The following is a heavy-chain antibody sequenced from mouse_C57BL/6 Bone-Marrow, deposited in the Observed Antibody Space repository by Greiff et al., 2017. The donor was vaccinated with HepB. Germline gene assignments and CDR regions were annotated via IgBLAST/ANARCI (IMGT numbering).Heavy chain of an antibody. D-gene: IGHD1-1*01. CDR1: GYTFTSYW. Sequence: QVQLKQSGAELAKPGASVKLSCKASGYTFTSYWMHWVKQRPGQGLEWIGYINPSSGYTKYNQKFKDKATLTADKSSSTAYMQLSSLTYEDSAVYYCASDYYGSLPFAYWGQGTLVTVSA. V-gene: IGHV1-7*01. J-gene: IGHJ3*01. CDR3: ASDYYGSLPFAY. CDR2: INPSSGYT.